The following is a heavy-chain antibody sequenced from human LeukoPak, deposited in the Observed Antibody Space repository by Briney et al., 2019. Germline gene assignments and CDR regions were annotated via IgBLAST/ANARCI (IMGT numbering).Heavy chain of an antibody. D-gene: IGHD3-22*01. CDR2: VYYSGST. CDR3: ARSGSSSGYLFDY. J-gene: IGHJ4*02. V-gene: IGHV4-39*01. CDR1: GGSISSRSYY. Sequence: PSETLSLTCTVAGGSISSRSYYWGWIRQPPGKGLEWIGSVYYSGSTYYNPSIKSRVTISVDTSKNQFSLKLSSVTAADTAVYYCARSGSSSGYLFDYWGQGTLVTVSS.